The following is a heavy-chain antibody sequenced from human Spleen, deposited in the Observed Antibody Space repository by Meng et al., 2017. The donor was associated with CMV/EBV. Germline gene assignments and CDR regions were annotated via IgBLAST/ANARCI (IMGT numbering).Heavy chain of an antibody. CDR3: ARGLPGLAARPGRWFDP. D-gene: IGHD6-6*01. J-gene: IGHJ5*02. CDR1: GGSISSYY. CDR2: INHSGST. Sequence: VQLRESGPGRVKPSETLSLTGTVLGGSISSYYWSWIRQPPGKGLEWIGEINHSGSTNYNPSLKSRVTISVDTSKNQFSLKLSSVTAADTAVYYCARGLPGLAARPGRWFDPWGQGTLVTVSS. V-gene: IGHV4-34*01.